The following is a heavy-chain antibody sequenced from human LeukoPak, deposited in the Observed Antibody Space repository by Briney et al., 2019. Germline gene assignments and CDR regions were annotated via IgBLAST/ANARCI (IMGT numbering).Heavy chain of an antibody. V-gene: IGHV1-69*05. Sequence: ASVKVSCKASGGTFSSYAISWVRQAPGQGLEWMGGIIPIFGTANYAQKFQGRVTITTDESTSTAYMELSSLRSEDTAVYYCARERIVVVPAASGELGYMDVWGKGTTVTVSS. CDR3: ARERIVVVPAASGELGYMDV. J-gene: IGHJ6*03. CDR2: IIPIFGTA. CDR1: GGTFSSYA. D-gene: IGHD2-2*01.